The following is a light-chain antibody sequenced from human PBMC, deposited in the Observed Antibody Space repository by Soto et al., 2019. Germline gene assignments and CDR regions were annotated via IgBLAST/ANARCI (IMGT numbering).Light chain of an antibody. V-gene: IGKV4-1*01. Sequence: DIVMTQSPDSLAVSLGERATISCKSSQSVLYSSNNKNYLAWYQQKPGQPPKLLIYWASTRESGVPDRFSGSGSGTEFTLTISSLQSEDFAVYYCQQYNNWWTFGQGTKVDIK. CDR1: QSVLYSSNNKNY. CDR2: WAS. CDR3: QQYNNWWT. J-gene: IGKJ1*01.